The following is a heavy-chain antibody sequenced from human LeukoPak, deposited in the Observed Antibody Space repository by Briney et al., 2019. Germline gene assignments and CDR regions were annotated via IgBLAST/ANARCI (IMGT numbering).Heavy chain of an antibody. CDR3: AKERLGIFGALGY. J-gene: IGHJ4*02. Sequence: GGSLRLSCAASGYTFSSYGTHWVRQAPGKGPEWVAVISYDGSNKYYADSVKGRFTISRDNSKNTLYLQMNSLRAEDTAVYYCAKERLGIFGALGYWGQGTLVTVSS. V-gene: IGHV3-30*18. CDR1: GYTFSSYG. D-gene: IGHD3-3*01. CDR2: ISYDGSNK.